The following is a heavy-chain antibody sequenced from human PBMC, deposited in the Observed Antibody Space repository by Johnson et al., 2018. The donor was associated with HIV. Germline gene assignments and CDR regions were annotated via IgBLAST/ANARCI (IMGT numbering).Heavy chain of an antibody. CDR2: ISYDGSNK. D-gene: IGHD3-10*01. CDR1: GFTFSSYA. V-gene: IGHV3-30*04. J-gene: IGHJ3*01. CDR3: VRDWNYYGWGGYRVDAFDV. Sequence: QVQLVESGGGVVQPGRSLRLSCAASGFTFSSYAMNWVRQAPGKGLEWVAVISYDGSNKYYADSVKGRFTISRDNSKNTLYLQMNSLRAEDTAVYYCVRDWNYYGWGGYRVDAFDVWGQGTMVTVSS.